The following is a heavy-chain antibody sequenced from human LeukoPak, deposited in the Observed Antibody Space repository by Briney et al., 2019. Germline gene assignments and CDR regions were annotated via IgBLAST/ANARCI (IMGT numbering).Heavy chain of an antibody. J-gene: IGHJ6*03. D-gene: IGHD6-19*01. V-gene: IGHV1-2*02. CDR3: ARGKIAVAGYYMDV. CDR1: GYTFTSYG. Sequence: ASVKVSCKASGYTFTSYGISWVRQAPGQGLEWMGWINPNSGGTNYAQKFQGRVTMTRDTSISTAYMELSRLRSDDTAVYYCARGKIAVAGYYMDVWGKGTTVTVSS. CDR2: INPNSGGT.